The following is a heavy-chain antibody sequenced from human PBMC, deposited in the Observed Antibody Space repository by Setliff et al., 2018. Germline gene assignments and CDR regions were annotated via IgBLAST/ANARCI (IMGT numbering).Heavy chain of an antibody. Sequence: SQTLSLTCTVSGYSISSGHYWGWIRQPPGKGLEWIGSISHSGSTYYNPSLRSRVTISLDTSKNQFSPKLTSVTAADTAVYYCAGGRRYDYGWDFDYWGQGTLVTVS. CDR3: AGGRRYDYGWDFDY. CDR2: ISHSGST. CDR1: GYSISSGHY. J-gene: IGHJ4*02. D-gene: IGHD4-17*01. V-gene: IGHV4-38-2*02.